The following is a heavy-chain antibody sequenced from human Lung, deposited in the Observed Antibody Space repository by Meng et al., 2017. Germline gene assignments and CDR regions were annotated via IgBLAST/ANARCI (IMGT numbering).Heavy chain of an antibody. CDR1: GGYFSDDY. CDR2: INHSGST. Sequence: QVQIQKWGAGLLKPSETMSLTCVVYGGYFSDDYWSWIRQPPGKGLEWIGEINHSGSTNYNPSLESRATISVDTSQNNFSLKLSSVTAADSAVYYCARGPTTMAHDFDYWGQGTLVTVSS. V-gene: IGHV4-34*01. D-gene: IGHD4-11*01. CDR3: ARGPTTMAHDFDY. J-gene: IGHJ4*02.